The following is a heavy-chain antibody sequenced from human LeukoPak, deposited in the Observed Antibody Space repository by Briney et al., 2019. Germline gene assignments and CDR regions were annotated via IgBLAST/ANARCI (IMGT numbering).Heavy chain of an antibody. CDR3: ARDRYSGYGAFDY. J-gene: IGHJ4*02. CDR1: GFTFSSYS. CDR2: ISSSSSYI. Sequence: GGSLRLSCAASGFTFSSYSMNWVRQAPGKGLEWVSSISSSSSYIYYADSVKGRFTISRDNAKNSLYLQMNSLRAEDTAVHYCARDRYSGYGAFDYWGQGTLVTVSS. V-gene: IGHV3-21*01. D-gene: IGHD5-12*01.